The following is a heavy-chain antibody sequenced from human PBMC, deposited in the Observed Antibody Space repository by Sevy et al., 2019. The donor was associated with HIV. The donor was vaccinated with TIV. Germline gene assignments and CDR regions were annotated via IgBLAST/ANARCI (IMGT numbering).Heavy chain of an antibody. D-gene: IGHD3-16*01. Sequence: SETLSLTCAVYGGSFSGYYWSWSRQPPGKGLEWIGEINHSGSTNYNPSLKSRVTISVDTSKNQFSLKLSSVTAADTAVHYCARLRGPSPFDYWGQRTLVTVSS. CDR1: GGSFSGYY. CDR2: INHSGST. CDR3: ARLRGPSPFDY. V-gene: IGHV4-34*01. J-gene: IGHJ4*02.